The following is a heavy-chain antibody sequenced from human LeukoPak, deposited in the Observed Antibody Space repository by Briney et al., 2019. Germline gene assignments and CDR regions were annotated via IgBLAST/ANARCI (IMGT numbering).Heavy chain of an antibody. D-gene: IGHD3-22*01. V-gene: IGHV1-2*02. CDR2: INPNSGGT. Sequence: ASVKVSCKASGYTFTGYYMHWVRQAPGQGLEWMGWINPNSGGTNYAQKFQGRVTMTRDTSISTAYMELSRLRSDDTAVYYCARDTSLGGDSSGYYSHYYYYYYMDVWGKGTTVTVSS. J-gene: IGHJ6*03. CDR1: GYTFTGYY. CDR3: ARDTSLGGDSSGYYSHYYYYYYMDV.